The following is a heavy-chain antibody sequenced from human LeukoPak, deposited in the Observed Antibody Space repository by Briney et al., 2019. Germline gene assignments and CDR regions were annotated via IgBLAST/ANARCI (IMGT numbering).Heavy chain of an antibody. Sequence: QPGGSLRLSCAASGFTFSSYDMNWVRQAPGKVLEWVSYISTSGSTIYYADSVKGRFTISRDNAKNSLYLQMNSLRAEDTAIYYCARMQQPVDFVDYWGQGTLVTVSS. J-gene: IGHJ4*02. V-gene: IGHV3-48*03. CDR1: GFTFSSYD. CDR3: ARMQQPVDFVDY. D-gene: IGHD6-13*01. CDR2: ISTSGSTI.